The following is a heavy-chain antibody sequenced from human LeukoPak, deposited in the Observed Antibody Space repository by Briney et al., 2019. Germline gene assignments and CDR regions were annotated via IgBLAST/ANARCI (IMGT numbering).Heavy chain of an antibody. CDR2: IKNDGSGT. Sequence: GGSLRLSCAASGFTFSNYWMHWVRQAPGKGLVWVSRIKNDGSGTIYADSVKGRFTISRGNAKNTLYLQMNSLRAEDTAVYYCARNPSTSMEFWGQGTLVTVSS. CDR3: ARNPSTSMEF. V-gene: IGHV3-74*01. CDR1: GFTFSNYW. D-gene: IGHD5-18*01. J-gene: IGHJ4*02.